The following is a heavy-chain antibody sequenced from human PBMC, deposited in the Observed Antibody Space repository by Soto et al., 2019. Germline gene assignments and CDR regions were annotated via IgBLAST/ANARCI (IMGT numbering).Heavy chain of an antibody. V-gene: IGHV4-59*08. J-gene: IGHJ4*02. CDR2: MYYTGST. CDR1: GDSISSYS. Sequence: SETLSLTCTVSGDSISSYSWTWIRQPPGRRLEWIGYMYYTGSTNYNPSLKSRVSISVDTSKNQFSLKLRSVTAEDTAVYYCARLDSRKGHYYDYCGKGTLVTVSS. D-gene: IGHD2-21*01. CDR3: ARLDSRKGHYYDY.